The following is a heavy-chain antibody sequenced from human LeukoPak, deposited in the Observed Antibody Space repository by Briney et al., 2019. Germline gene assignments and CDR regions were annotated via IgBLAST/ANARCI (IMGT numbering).Heavy chain of an antibody. D-gene: IGHD3-22*01. V-gene: IGHV1-69*05. CDR3: ARDPTPVYYYDSGCAFDI. CDR2: IIPIFGTA. Sequence: SVKVSCKASGGTFSSYAISWVRQAPGQGLEWMGRIIPIFGTANYAQKFQGRVTITTDESTSTAYMELGSLRSEDTAVYYCARDPTPVYYYDSGCAFDIWGQGTMVTVSS. J-gene: IGHJ3*02. CDR1: GGTFSSYA.